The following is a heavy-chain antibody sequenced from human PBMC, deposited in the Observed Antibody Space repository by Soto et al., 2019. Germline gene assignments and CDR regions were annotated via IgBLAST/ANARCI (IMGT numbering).Heavy chain of an antibody. CDR3: ASMGSSGYWFDY. V-gene: IGHV3-64*01. CDR1: GFTFSSYA. Sequence: EVQLVESGGGLVQPGGSLRLSCAASGFTFSSYAMHWVRQAPGKGLEYVSAIGSMGGSRYYENSVKGRSTISRDNSKNTLSLQMGSLRAEDMAVYYCASMGSSGYWFDYWGQGTLVTVSS. D-gene: IGHD3-22*01. J-gene: IGHJ4*02. CDR2: IGSMGGSR.